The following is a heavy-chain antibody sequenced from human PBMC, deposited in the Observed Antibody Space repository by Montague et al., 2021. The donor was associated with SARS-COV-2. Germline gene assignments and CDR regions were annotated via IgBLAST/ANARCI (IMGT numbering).Heavy chain of an antibody. V-gene: IGHV2-70*01. CDR3: ARIPEYSSGGGPDWYFDL. CDR1: GFSVSTSGLC. Sequence: PALVKPTQTLTLTCTFSGFSVSTSGLCVSWIRRPPGKALEWLALIDWDDDTYYSTSLKTRLAISKDTSKNQVVLTMTDMDPVDTGTYYCARIPEYSSGGGPDWYFDLWGRGTLVTVSS. J-gene: IGHJ2*01. D-gene: IGHD6-19*01. CDR2: IDWDDDT.